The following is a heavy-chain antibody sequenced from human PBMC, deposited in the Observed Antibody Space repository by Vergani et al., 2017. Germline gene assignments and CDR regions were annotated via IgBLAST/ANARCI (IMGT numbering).Heavy chain of an antibody. D-gene: IGHD6-13*01. CDR3: ARDSAAAGAFDI. CDR1: GFTFSSYD. Sequence: QVQLVESGGGVVQPGRSLRLSCAASGFTFSSYDMHWVRQAPGKGMEWVAVISYDGSNKYYADSVKGRFTISRDNSKNTLYLQMNSLRSEDTAVYYCARDSAAAGAFDIWGQGTMVTVSS. CDR2: ISYDGSNK. V-gene: IGHV3-30-3*01. J-gene: IGHJ3*02.